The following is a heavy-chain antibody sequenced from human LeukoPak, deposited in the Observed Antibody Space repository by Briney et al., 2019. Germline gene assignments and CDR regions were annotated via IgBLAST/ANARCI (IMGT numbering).Heavy chain of an antibody. J-gene: IGHJ4*02. Sequence: GSLRLSCAASGFTFSNSWMTWVRQAPGKGLEWIGSIYYSGSTYYNPSLKSRVTISVDTSKNQFSLKLSSVTAADTAVYYCARHSSGWHFDYWGQGTLVTVSS. V-gene: IGHV4-38-2*01. D-gene: IGHD6-19*01. CDR3: ARHSSGWHFDY. CDR2: IYYSGST. CDR1: GFTFSNSWM.